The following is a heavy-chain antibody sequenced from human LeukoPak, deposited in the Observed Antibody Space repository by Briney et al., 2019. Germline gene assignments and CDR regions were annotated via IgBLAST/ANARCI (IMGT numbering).Heavy chain of an antibody. D-gene: IGHD3-10*02. CDR1: GFTFSSYG. Sequence: PGGSLRLSCAASGFTFSSYGMHWVRQAPGKGLEWVSYIRSSGSTIYYANSVKGRFTISRDNAKNSLYLQMNSLRAEDTAVYYCAELGITMIGGVWGKGTTVTISS. J-gene: IGHJ6*04. CDR3: AELGITMIGGV. V-gene: IGHV3-48*04. CDR2: IRSSGSTI.